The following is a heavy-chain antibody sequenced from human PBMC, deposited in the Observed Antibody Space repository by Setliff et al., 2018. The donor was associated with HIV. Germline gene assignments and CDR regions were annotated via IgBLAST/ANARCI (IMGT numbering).Heavy chain of an antibody. Sequence: SETLSLTCTVSGASTSSNTYSWVWIRQPPGKGLEWIGRIYTSGSTNYNPSLKSRVTISVDTPKNQFSLKLSSVTAADTAVYYCAREDYYYYGMDVWGQGTTVTVSS. J-gene: IGHJ6*02. CDR3: AREDYYYYGMDV. CDR2: IYTSGST. V-gene: IGHV4-39*07. CDR1: GASTSSNTYS.